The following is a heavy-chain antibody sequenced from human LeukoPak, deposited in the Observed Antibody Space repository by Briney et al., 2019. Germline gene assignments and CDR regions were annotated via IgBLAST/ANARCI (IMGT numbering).Heavy chain of an antibody. CDR1: GYTFTSYG. CDR3: ARDGITIFGVVIIPSPYNWFDP. J-gene: IGHJ5*02. V-gene: IGHV1-18*01. CDR2: ISAYNGNT. D-gene: IGHD3-3*01. Sequence: GASVKVSCKASGYTFTSYGISWVRQAPGQGLEWTGWISAYNGNTNYAQKLQGRVTMTTDTSTSTAYMELRSLRSDDTAVYYCARDGITIFGVVIIPSPYNWFDPWGQGTLVTVSS.